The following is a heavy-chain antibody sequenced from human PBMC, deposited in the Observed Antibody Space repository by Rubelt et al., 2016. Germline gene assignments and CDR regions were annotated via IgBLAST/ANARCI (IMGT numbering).Heavy chain of an antibody. J-gene: IGHJ4*02. CDR3: TRDYGYGVFEEYYFDY. Sequence: GGSTYYADSVKGRFTISRDNSKNTLYLQMNSLKTEDTAVYYCTRDYGYGVFEEYYFDYWGQGTLVTVSS. D-gene: IGHD4-17*01. CDR2: GGST. V-gene: IGHV3-23*01.